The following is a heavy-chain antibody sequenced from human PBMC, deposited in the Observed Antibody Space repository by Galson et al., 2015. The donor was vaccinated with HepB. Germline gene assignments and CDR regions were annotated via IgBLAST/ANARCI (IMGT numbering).Heavy chain of an antibody. CDR2: ISSNSIHT. CDR3: ARGAYDYVWGSYRYGPFDH. V-gene: IGHV3-11*03. J-gene: IGHJ4*02. D-gene: IGHD3-16*02. CDR1: GFTFSDYY. Sequence: SLRLSCAASGFTFSDYYMSWIRQAPGKGLEWVSYISSNSIHTNYADSLKGRITISRDNAKNSLYLQMNSLRAADMAVYYCARGAYDYVWGSYRYGPFDHWGQGTLVTVSS.